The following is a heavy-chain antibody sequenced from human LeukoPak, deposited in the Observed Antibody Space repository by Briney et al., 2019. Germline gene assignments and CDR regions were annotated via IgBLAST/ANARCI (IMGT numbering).Heavy chain of an antibody. CDR2: INHNGST. D-gene: IGHD3-10*01. CDR3: ARMGRWYDYGSGSYYFDY. CDR1: GGSFSGYY. V-gene: IGHV4-34*01. J-gene: IGHJ4*02. Sequence: PSETLSLTCAVYGGSFSGYYWSWIRQPPGKGLEWIGEINHNGSTNYNPSLKSRVTISVDTSKNQCSLKLSSVTAADTAVYYGARMGRWYDYGSGSYYFDYWGQGTLVTVSS.